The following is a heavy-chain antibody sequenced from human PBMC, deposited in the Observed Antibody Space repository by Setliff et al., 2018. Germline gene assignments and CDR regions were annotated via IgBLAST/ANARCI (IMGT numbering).Heavy chain of an antibody. D-gene: IGHD6-13*01. CDR3: ARAIAAAPDPDY. V-gene: IGHV3-21*01. J-gene: IGHJ4*02. CDR1: GFTFSSYS. CDR2: ISSSSSYI. Sequence: GGSLRLSCAASGFTFSSYSMNWVRQAPGKGLEWVSSISSSSSYIYYADSVKGRFTISRDNAKNSLYLQMNSLRAEDTAVYYCARAIAAAPDPDYWGQGTLVTVSS.